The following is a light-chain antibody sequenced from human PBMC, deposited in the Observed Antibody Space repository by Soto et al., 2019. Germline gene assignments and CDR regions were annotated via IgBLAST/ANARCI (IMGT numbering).Light chain of an antibody. CDR3: HQRQYRPPIT. CDR1: QSVSNNY. V-gene: IGKV3-11*01. CDR2: DAS. Sequence: DIVMTQSPATLSVSPGERATLSCRASQSVSNNYLAWYQQKPAQAXXLPISDASNRATGIPARFSGSGCGTDFFLTISSLEPDDFLVYYCHQRQYRPPITFGQGTRLEIK. J-gene: IGKJ5*01.